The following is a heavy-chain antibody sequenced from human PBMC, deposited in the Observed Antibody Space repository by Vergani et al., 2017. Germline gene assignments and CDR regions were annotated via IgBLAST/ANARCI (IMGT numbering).Heavy chain of an antibody. D-gene: IGHD6-13*01. CDR1: GFTFSDYY. J-gene: IGHJ2*01. CDR3: VKDIAASGNYWYFDL. CDR2: ISSRGSSI. Sequence: QVQLVESGGGLVKPGGSLRLSCAVSGFTFSDYYMSWIRQAPGKGLEWVSYISSRGSSIYYGDSVKGRFTISRDNANNSLYLQMNSLRAEDTALYYCVKDIAASGNYWYFDLWGRGTLVTVSS. V-gene: IGHV3-11*01.